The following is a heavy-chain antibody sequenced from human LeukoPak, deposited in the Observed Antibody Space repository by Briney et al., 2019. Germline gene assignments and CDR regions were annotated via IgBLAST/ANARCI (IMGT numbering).Heavy chain of an antibody. CDR2: INHSGST. D-gene: IGHD3-10*01. V-gene: IGHV4-34*01. J-gene: IGHJ4*02. CDR3: ARRANPYYYGSGPSDY. CDR1: GGSFSGYY. Sequence: SETLSLTCAVYGGSFSGYYWSWIRQPPGKGLEWIGEINHSGSTNYNPSLKSRVTISVDTSKNQFSLKLSSVTAADTAVYYCARRANPYYYGSGPSDYWGQGTLVTVSS.